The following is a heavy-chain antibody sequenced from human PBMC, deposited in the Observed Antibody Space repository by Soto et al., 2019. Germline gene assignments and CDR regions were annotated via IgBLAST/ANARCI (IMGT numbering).Heavy chain of an antibody. CDR1: GGTFSSYA. CDR2: IIPIFGTA. D-gene: IGHD3-22*01. Sequence: SVKVSCKASGGTFSSYAISWVRQAPGQGLEWMGGIIPIFGTANYAQKFQGRVTITADESTSTAYMELSSLRSEDTAVYYCASHYYDSSGYIPDDAFDIWGQGTMVTVSS. J-gene: IGHJ3*02. CDR3: ASHYYDSSGYIPDDAFDI. V-gene: IGHV1-69*13.